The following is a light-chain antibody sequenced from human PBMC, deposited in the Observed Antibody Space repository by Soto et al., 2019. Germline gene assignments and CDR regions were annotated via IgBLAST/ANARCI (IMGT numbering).Light chain of an antibody. Sequence: DIQMTQSPSTLSASVGDRVTITCRASQSISSWVAWYKQKPGKAPKLLIYKASSLESGAPSRFSGSGSGTEFALTIISLQADDFATYYGDPYNSNPLTFGGGTKVEIK. CDR2: KAS. J-gene: IGKJ4*01. CDR1: QSISSW. V-gene: IGKV1-5*03. CDR3: DPYNSNPLT.